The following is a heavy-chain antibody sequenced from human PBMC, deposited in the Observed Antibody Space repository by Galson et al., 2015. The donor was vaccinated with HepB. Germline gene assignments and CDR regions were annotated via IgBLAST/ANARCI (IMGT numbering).Heavy chain of an antibody. Sequence: SVKVSCKASGGTFSSYAISWVRQAPGQGLEWMGGIIPIFGTANYAQKFQGRVTITADESTSTAYMELSSLRSEDTAVYYCASGHGELSLYTGDYWGQGTLVTVSS. V-gene: IGHV1-69*13. CDR3: ASGHGELSLYTGDY. CDR2: IIPIFGTA. CDR1: GGTFSSYA. D-gene: IGHD3-16*02. J-gene: IGHJ4*02.